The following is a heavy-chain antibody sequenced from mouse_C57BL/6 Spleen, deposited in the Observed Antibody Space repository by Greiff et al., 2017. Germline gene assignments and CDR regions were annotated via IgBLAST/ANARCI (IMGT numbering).Heavy chain of an antibody. CDR1: GYTFTSYW. D-gene: IGHD1-1*01. Sequence: VQLQQPGAELVKPGASVKLSCKASGYTFTSYWMPWVKQRPGQGLEWIGEIDPSDSYTNYNQKFKGKATLTVDTSSSTAYMQLSSLTSEDSAVYYCAVFITTVVAPGYFDYWGQGTTLTVSS. CDR2: IDPSDSYT. CDR3: AVFITTVVAPGYFDY. J-gene: IGHJ2*01. V-gene: IGHV1-50*01.